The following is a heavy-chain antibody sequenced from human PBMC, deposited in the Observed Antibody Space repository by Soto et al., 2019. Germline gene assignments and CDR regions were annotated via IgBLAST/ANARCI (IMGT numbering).Heavy chain of an antibody. J-gene: IGHJ3*02. Sequence: QVQLQESGPGLVKPSGTLSLTCAVSGGSISSSNWWSWVRQPPGKGLEWIGEIYHSGSTNYNPSLESRVTVSVDKAKTQFSLKLSSVTAADTAVYYCATRIAVARGAFDIWGQGTMVTVSS. CDR2: IYHSGST. CDR3: ATRIAVARGAFDI. V-gene: IGHV4-4*02. D-gene: IGHD6-19*01. CDR1: GGSISSSNW.